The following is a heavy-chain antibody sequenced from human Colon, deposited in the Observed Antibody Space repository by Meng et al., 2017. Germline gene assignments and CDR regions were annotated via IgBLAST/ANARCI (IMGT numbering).Heavy chain of an antibody. CDR3: ARVSSSWRDPTDY. J-gene: IGHJ4*02. Sequence: GESLKISCASSGFTFSSYEMNWVRQAPGKGLEWVSYISSSGSTIYYADSVKGRFTISRDNAKNTLYLQRNSLRAEDTAVYYCARVSSSWRDPTDYWGQGTLVTVSS. CDR1: GFTFSSYE. V-gene: IGHV3-48*03. CDR2: ISSSGSTI. D-gene: IGHD6-13*01.